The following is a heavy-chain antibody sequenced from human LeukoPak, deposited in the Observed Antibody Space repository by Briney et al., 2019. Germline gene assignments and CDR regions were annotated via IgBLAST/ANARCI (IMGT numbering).Heavy chain of an antibody. D-gene: IGHD2-2*01. CDR2: IWYDGSNK. J-gene: IGHJ6*03. CDR1: GFTFSSYD. CDR3: AKDGVNIVVVPAAQTYYYYYYYMDV. Sequence: PGRSLRLSCAASGFTFSSYDMHWVRQAPGKGLEWVAVIWYDGSNKYYADSVKGRFTISRDNSKNTLYLQMNSLRAEDTAVYYCAKDGVNIVVVPAAQTYYYYYYYMDVWGKGTTVTVSS. V-gene: IGHV3-33*06.